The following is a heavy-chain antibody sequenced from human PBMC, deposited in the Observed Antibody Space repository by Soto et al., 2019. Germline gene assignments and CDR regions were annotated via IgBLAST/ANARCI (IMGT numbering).Heavy chain of an antibody. J-gene: IGHJ4*02. Sequence: XATLSLTCTVSGDSLSTYYWSWIRQPAGERLEWIGRIHDTGRTNYNPSLKSRVTMSVDTSKNQFSLRVNSVTAADTAVYYCARESVSGTYRFDSWGQGTLVTXSS. D-gene: IGHD3-16*02. CDR2: IHDTGRT. V-gene: IGHV4-4*07. CDR3: ARESVSGTYRFDS. CDR1: GDSLSTYY.